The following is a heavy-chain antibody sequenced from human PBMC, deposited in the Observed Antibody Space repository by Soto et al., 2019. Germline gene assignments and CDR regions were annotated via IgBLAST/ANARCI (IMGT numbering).Heavy chain of an antibody. Sequence: QVQLVQSGAEVKKPGSSVKVSCKASGGTLSIYTVNWVRQAPGQGLEWMARIAPSIDIVRYAEQFQGRLTISADKSRTTVYMELNSLRSEDTAVYYCARAYCGSGSYWPSDHWGQGTLVTVSS. V-gene: IGHV1-69*02. CDR1: GGTLSIYT. CDR2: IAPSIDIV. CDR3: ARAYCGSGSYWPSDH. J-gene: IGHJ4*02. D-gene: IGHD3-10*01.